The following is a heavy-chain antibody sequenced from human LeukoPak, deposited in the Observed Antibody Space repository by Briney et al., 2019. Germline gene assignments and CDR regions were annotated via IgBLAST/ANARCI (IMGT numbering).Heavy chain of an antibody. Sequence: GGSVRLFCGASVYTFSPYGVQGLRESRGKGLVCVAVFSYDGSNKYYADSVKDRFTISIDNSKNTLYLQMNSLRTEDTAVYYCAKDLTRATLVRGVSEYWGQGILVTVSS. D-gene: IGHD3-10*01. CDR2: FSYDGSNK. CDR1: VYTFSPYG. CDR3: AKDLTRATLVRGVSEY. J-gene: IGHJ4*02. V-gene: IGHV3-30*18.